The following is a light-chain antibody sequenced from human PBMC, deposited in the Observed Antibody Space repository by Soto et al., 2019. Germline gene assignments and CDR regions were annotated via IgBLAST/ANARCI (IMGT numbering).Light chain of an antibody. CDR2: AAS. V-gene: IGKV1-6*01. CDR1: QGIRND. Sequence: AIQMTQSPSSLSASVGDRVTITCRASQGIRNDLGWYQQKPGKAPKLLIYAASSLQSGVPSRFSCSGSGTDFTLTISSLQPEDFATDYCLQDYNYPPTFGQGTKVEIK. J-gene: IGKJ1*01. CDR3: LQDYNYPPT.